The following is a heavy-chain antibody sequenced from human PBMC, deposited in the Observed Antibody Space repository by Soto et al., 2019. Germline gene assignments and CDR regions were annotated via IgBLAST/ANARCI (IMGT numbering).Heavy chain of an antibody. V-gene: IGHV3-21*01. J-gene: IGHJ3*02. D-gene: IGHD2-15*01. Sequence: GGSLRLSCAASGFTFSSYSMNWVRQAPGKGLEWVSSISSSSSYIYYADSVKGRFTISRDNAKNSLYLQMNSLRAEDTAVYYCARESCSGGSCLYDAFDIWGQGTMVTVSS. CDR3: ARESCSGGSCLYDAFDI. CDR2: ISSSSSYI. CDR1: GFTFSSYS.